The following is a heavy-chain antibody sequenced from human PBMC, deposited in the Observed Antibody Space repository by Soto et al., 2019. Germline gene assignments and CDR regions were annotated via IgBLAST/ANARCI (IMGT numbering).Heavy chain of an antibody. Sequence: QVQLVQSGAEVKKPGSSVKVSCKASGGTFSSYAISWVRQAPGQGLEWMGGIIPIFGTANYAQKFHGRVTINADEATCPAYMARSNLRSEDTAVYYLADTPPLDLWSGSATAPLDYWGQEPLVTLSA. V-gene: IGHV1-69*01. D-gene: IGHD3-3*01. CDR1: GGTFSSYA. CDR3: ADTPPLDLWSGSATAPLDY. CDR2: IIPIFGTA. J-gene: IGHJ4*02.